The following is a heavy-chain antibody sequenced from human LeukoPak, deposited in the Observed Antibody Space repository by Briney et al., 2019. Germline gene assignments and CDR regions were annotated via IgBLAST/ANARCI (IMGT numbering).Heavy chain of an antibody. CDR1: GFTFSSYA. V-gene: IGHV3-9*01. D-gene: IGHD3-16*01. Sequence: PGGSLRLSCAASGFTFSSYAMHWVRQAPGKGLEWVSGISWSGATTGYADSVKGRFTISRDSAKNSLYLQMDSLRVEDTALYYCAKDESTGGFAPGYFYGMGVWGQGTTVTVSS. CDR2: ISWSGATT. CDR3: AKDESTGGFAPGYFYGMGV. J-gene: IGHJ6*02.